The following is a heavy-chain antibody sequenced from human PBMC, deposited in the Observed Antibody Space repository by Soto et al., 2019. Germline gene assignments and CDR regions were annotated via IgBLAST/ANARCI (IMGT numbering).Heavy chain of an antibody. CDR2: INTYNGNT. V-gene: IGHV1-18*01. CDR3: ARAGIGYDSSGYYY. D-gene: IGHD3-22*01. CDR1: GYPFISYG. J-gene: IGHJ4*02. Sequence: QVQLVQSGAEVKKPGASVKVSCKASGYPFISYGITWVRQAPGQGLEWMGWINTYNGNTNYAQRFQGRVTMTTDTSTSTAYLEVRSLRSDGTAVYYCARAGIGYDSSGYYYWGQGTLVTVSS.